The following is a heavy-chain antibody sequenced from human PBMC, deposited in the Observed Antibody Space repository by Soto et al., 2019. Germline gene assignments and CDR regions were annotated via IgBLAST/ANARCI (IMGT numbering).Heavy chain of an antibody. CDR3: ARGRIQLWKNYFDY. J-gene: IGHJ4*02. CDR1: GGSISSGGYY. CDR2: IYYSGST. D-gene: IGHD5-18*01. V-gene: IGHV4-31*03. Sequence: PSETLSLTCTVSGGSISSGGYYWSWIRQHPGKGLEWIGYIYYSGSTYYNPSLKSRVTISVDTSKNQFSLKLSSVTAADTALYYCARGRIQLWKNYFDYWGQGTLVTVSS.